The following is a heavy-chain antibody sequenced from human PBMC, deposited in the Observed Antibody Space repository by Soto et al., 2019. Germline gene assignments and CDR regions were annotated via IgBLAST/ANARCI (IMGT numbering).Heavy chain of an antibody. CDR2: ISYDGSNK. Sequence: QVQLVESGGGVVQPGRSLRLSCAASGFTFSSYGMYWVRQAPGYGLEWVAVISYDGSNKYYADSVKGRFTISRDNSKNTLYLQMNSLRAEDTAVYYCAKEKRGLVADNWFDPWGQGTLVTVSS. J-gene: IGHJ5*02. V-gene: IGHV3-30*18. D-gene: IGHD3-9*01. CDR3: AKEKRGLVADNWFDP. CDR1: GFTFSSYG.